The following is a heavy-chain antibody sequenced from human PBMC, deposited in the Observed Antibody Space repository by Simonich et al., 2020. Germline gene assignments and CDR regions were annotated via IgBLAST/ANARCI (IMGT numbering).Heavy chain of an antibody. CDR2: ISGSGGST. V-gene: IGHV3-23*01. CDR1: GFTFSSYA. D-gene: IGHD1-7*01. CDR3: AKRSGVSITGTFDY. Sequence: EVQLLESGGGLVQPGGSLRLSCAASGFTFSSYAMSWVRQAPGKGLEWVYAISGSGGSTYYADSVQGRFTISRDNSKNTLYLQMNSLRAEDTAVYYCAKRSGVSITGTFDYWGQGTLVTVSS. J-gene: IGHJ4*02.